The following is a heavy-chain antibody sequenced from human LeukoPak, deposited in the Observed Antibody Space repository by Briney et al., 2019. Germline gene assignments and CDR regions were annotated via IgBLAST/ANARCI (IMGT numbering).Heavy chain of an antibody. Sequence: GGSLRLSCAASGFTFSNAWMNCVPQAPRKGLECVARIKIKADCGTTYCASSVHCSFPSPSDDSTSTLDLQMNSLEIEARAVYYCTTNDVFDIWRQGTLVTVSS. J-gene: IGHJ3*02. CDR2: IKIKADCGTT. CDR3: TTNDVFDI. CDR1: GFTFSNAW. V-gene: IGHV3-15*06.